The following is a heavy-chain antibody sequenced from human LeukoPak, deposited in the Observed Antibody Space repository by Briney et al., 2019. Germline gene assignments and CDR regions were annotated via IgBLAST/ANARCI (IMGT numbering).Heavy chain of an antibody. CDR3: AKSNWFDP. CDR1: GFTFSWYW. Sequence: PGGSLRLSCAASGFTFSWYWRNWVRQPPGKGLEWVANINQDGSEQYYVDSVKGRFTISRDNANNSLYLQMNSLGAEDTAVYYCAKSNWFDPWGQGTLVTVSS. V-gene: IGHV3-7*03. J-gene: IGHJ5*02. CDR2: INQDGSEQ.